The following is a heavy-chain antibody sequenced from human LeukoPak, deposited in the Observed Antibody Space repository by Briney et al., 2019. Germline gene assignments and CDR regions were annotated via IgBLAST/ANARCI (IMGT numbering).Heavy chain of an antibody. Sequence: GGSLRLSCAAPGFPFSSYAMRRVRPAPGEGLEWVSAISGSGGSTYYADSVKGRFTISRDNSKNTLYLQMNSLRAEDTAVYYCAKDYRWAFDYWGQGTLVTVSS. CDR3: AKDYRWAFDY. J-gene: IGHJ4*02. V-gene: IGHV3-23*01. D-gene: IGHD6-13*01. CDR2: ISGSGGST. CDR1: GFPFSSYA.